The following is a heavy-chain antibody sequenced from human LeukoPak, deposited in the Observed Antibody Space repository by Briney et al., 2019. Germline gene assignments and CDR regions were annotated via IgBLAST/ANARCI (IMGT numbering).Heavy chain of an antibody. D-gene: IGHD6-19*01. Sequence: GESLKISCQGSGYSFTSYWIGWVRQLPGKGLEWMGIIYPGDSDTRYSPSFQGQVTISADKSISTAYLQWSSLKASDTAMYYCARRIAVAGRQDFDYWGQGTLVTVSS. CDR1: GYSFTSYW. J-gene: IGHJ4*02. CDR2: IYPGDSDT. CDR3: ARRIAVAGRQDFDY. V-gene: IGHV5-51*01.